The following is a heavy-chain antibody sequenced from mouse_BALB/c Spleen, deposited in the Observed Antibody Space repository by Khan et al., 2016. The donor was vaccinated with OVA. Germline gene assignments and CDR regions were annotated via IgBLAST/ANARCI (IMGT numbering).Heavy chain of an antibody. CDR2: INPTSGYT. Sequence: QVQLKQSGAELAKPGASVKMSCKASGYTLTTYWMHWVKQRPGQGLEWIGYINPTSGYTDYNEKFKDKTTLSADKSCRTVYMLLSRLTSEDSADYCSTRDGMDYWGQGTSLTVSS. CDR3: TRDGMDY. CDR1: GYTLTTYW. V-gene: IGHV1-7*01. J-gene: IGHJ4*01.